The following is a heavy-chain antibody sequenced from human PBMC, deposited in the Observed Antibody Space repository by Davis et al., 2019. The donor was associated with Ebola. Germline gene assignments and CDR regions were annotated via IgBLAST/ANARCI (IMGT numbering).Heavy chain of an antibody. J-gene: IGHJ3*02. V-gene: IGHV4-34*01. Sequence: MPSETLSLTCAVYGGSFSGYYWSWIRQAPGKGLEWIGEIDHSGSTNYNPSLKSRLTISVDTSKNQFSLKLSSVTAADTAVYYCARDSQGTHDAFDIWGQGTMVTVSS. CDR1: GGSFSGYY. D-gene: IGHD1-7*01. CDR3: ARDSQGTHDAFDI. CDR2: IDHSGST.